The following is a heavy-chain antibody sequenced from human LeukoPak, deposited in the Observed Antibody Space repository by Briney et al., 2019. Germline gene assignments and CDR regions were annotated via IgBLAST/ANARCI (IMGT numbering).Heavy chain of an antibody. V-gene: IGHV4-59*12. D-gene: IGHD5-24*01. CDR3: AHHRRDGYNSAGWAWYFDL. J-gene: IGHJ2*01. CDR1: GGSISSYY. Sequence: PSETLSLTCTVSGGSISSYYWSWIRQPPGKGLEWIGYIYYSGSTNYNPSLKSRVTISVGTSKNQFSLKLSSVTAADTAVYYCAHHRRDGYNSAGWAWYFDLWGRGTLVTVSS. CDR2: IYYSGST.